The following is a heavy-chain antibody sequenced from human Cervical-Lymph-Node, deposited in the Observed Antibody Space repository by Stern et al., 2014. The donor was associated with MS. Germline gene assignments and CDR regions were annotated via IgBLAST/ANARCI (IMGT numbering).Heavy chain of an antibody. Sequence: QMQLVQSGGGVVQPGRSLRLSCAASGFTFSSYGMHWVRQAPGKGLAWVALISYDGSNTHYADSVKGRFTISRDNSKKTLDLQMNSLRVEDTAVYYCAIENLRKFVSWGQVTLVTVSS. CDR1: GFTFSSYG. D-gene: IGHD1-14*01. CDR2: ISYDGSNT. J-gene: IGHJ5*01. V-gene: IGHV3-30*03. CDR3: AIENLRKFVS.